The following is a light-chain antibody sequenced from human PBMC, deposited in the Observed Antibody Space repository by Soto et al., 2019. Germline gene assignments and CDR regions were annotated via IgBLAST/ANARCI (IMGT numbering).Light chain of an antibody. CDR3: QQYDSSPRT. Sequence: ESVLTQSQGTLSLSPGERATLSCRASQSVSTRSLAWYQQKPGQAPRLLISGASSRAADIPDRFSGSGSGTDFTLTINRLEPEDFAVYYCQQYDSSPRTFGQGTKVDIK. J-gene: IGKJ1*01. V-gene: IGKV3-20*01. CDR1: QSVSTRS. CDR2: GAS.